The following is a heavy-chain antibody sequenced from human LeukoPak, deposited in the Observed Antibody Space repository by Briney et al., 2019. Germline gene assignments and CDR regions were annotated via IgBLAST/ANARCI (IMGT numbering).Heavy chain of an antibody. V-gene: IGHV4-4*07. CDR2: IDTSGNT. D-gene: IGHD2-15*01. Sequence: SETLSLTCAVSSASVSSSYWSWTRQPAGKGLEWIGRIDTSGNTKYNPSLKSRVTMSLDTSNNQFSLELTSVTAADTAVYYCAGHCSGGSCFRNWFDPWGQGTLVTVSS. CDR1: SASVSSSY. J-gene: IGHJ5*02. CDR3: AGHCSGGSCFRNWFDP.